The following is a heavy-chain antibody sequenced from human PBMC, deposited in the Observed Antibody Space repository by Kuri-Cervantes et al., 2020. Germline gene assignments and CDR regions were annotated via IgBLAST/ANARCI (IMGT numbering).Heavy chain of an antibody. Sequence: ASVKVSCKASGYTFTSYYMHWVRQAPGQGLEWMGIINPSGGSTSYAQKFQGRVTMTRDTSTSTAYMELRSLRSDDTAVYYCARDIPSNYGQTYFDYWGRGTLVTVSS. CDR2: INPSGGST. J-gene: IGHJ4*02. CDR3: ARDIPSNYGQTYFDY. V-gene: IGHV1-46*01. CDR1: GYTFTSYY. D-gene: IGHD3-10*01.